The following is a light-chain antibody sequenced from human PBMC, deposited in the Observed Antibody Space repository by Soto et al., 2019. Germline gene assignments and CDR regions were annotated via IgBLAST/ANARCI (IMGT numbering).Light chain of an antibody. V-gene: IGKV3-15*01. CDR3: QQYNNWPRWT. Sequence: EIVMTQSPATLSVSPGERATLSSRASQSVSSNLAWYQQKPGQAPRLLIYGASTRATGIPARYSGSGSETEFTLTISSLQSEDFAVYYCQQYNNWPRWTFGQGTKVEIK. J-gene: IGKJ1*01. CDR2: GAS. CDR1: QSVSSN.